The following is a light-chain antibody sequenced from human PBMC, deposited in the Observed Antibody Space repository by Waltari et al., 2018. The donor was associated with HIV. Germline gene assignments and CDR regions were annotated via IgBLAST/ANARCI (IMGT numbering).Light chain of an antibody. CDR3: QVRDSTVV. CDR1: DIGNKS. CDR2: GDK. V-gene: IGLV3-21*02. Sequence: SSVVAQSPSVSVAPGQTAYITCDGDDIGNKSVNWYQQKAGQAPVLVVFGDKDRASGMPDRLSGSNSPYTATLTIASVEAGDEADYYCQVRDSTVVFGGGTRLNV. J-gene: IGLJ2*01.